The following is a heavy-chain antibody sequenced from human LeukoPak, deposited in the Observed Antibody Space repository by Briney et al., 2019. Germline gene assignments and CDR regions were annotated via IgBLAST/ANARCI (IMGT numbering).Heavy chain of an antibody. CDR1: GGSISSSIYY. V-gene: IGHV4-39*07. Sequence: SETLSLTCIVSGGSISSSIYYWAWVRQPPGKGLEWIGTVFYNGATQYSPSLRSRATISIDTSTNQFSLKLSSVTAADTAVYYCAREAFDIWGQGTMVTVSS. CDR3: AREAFDI. J-gene: IGHJ3*02. CDR2: VFYNGAT.